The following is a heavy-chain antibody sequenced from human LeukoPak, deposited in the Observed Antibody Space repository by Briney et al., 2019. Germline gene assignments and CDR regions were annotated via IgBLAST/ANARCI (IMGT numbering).Heavy chain of an antibody. CDR1: GYTFTVYY. V-gene: IGHV1-2*04. D-gene: IGHD2-2*01. CDR3: ARGLRPYCSSTSCTNGDYFDY. J-gene: IGHJ4*02. Sequence: ASVTVSCKASGYTFTVYYMHWVRQAPGQGLEWMGWINPNSGGTNYAQKFQGWVTMTRDTSISTAYMELSRLRSDDTAVYYCARGLRPYCSSTSCTNGDYFDYWGQGTLVTVSS. CDR2: INPNSGGT.